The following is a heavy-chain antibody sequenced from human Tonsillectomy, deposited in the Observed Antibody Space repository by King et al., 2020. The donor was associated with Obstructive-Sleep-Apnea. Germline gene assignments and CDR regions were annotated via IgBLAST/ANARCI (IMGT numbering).Heavy chain of an antibody. V-gene: IGHV4-39*07. CDR1: GGSISSSRHY. CDR2: FSFSGST. D-gene: IGHD3-16*01. Sequence: QLQESGPGLVKPSETLSLTCTVSGGSISSSRHYWGWIRQPPGKGLEWSGSFSFSGSTFYNPSLKIRVTISVDTSKNQFSLKLSSVTAADTAIYYCARDWGQPDYWGQGTLVTVSS. J-gene: IGHJ4*02. CDR3: ARDWGQPDY.